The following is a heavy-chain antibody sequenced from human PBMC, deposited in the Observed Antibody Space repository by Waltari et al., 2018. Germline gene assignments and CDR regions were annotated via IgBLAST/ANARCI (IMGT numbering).Heavy chain of an antibody. J-gene: IGHJ4*02. CDR2: ISWDGGST. V-gene: IGHV3-43*01. D-gene: IGHD3-3*01. CDR3: AKALENYDFWSGYNY. Sequence: DVQLVESGEVVVQPGVSLRLSCAASGFNFAYSTMSWVLQAPGKGLEWVSLISWDGGSTYYADSVKGRFTISRDNSKNSLYLQMNSLRTEDTALYYCAKALENYDFWSGYNYWGQGTLVTVSS. CDR1: GFNFAYST.